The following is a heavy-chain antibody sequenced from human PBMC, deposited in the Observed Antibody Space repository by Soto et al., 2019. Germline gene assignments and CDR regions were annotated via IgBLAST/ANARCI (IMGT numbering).Heavy chain of an antibody. CDR3: ARDLTASRYCSGGSCHYYYYGMDV. Sequence: GSLRLSCAASGFTFSSYSMNWVRQAPGKGLEWVSSISSSSSYIYYADSVKGRFTISRDNAKNSLYLQMNSLRAEDTAVYYCARDLTASRYCSGGSCHYYYYGMDVWGQGTTVTV. D-gene: IGHD2-15*01. CDR1: GFTFSSYS. J-gene: IGHJ6*02. CDR2: ISSSSSYI. V-gene: IGHV3-21*01.